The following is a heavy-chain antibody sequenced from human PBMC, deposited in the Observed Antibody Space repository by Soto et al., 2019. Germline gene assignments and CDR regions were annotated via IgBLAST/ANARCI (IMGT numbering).Heavy chain of an antibody. V-gene: IGHV1-18*01. CDR2: ISAYNGNT. J-gene: IGHJ4*02. CDR1: GYTFSSYH. Sequence: QVQLVQSGAEVKKPGASVKVSCKASGYTFSSYHISWVRQAPGQGLECMGWISAYNGNTNYAQKLQGRVTMTTATSTSTAYMELRSLRADDTAVDYCAIDGPPTDYWGQGTLVIVSP. CDR3: AIDGPPTDY.